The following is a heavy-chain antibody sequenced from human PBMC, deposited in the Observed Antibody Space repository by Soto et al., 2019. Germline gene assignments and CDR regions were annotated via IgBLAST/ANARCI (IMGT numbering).Heavy chain of an antibody. CDR3: AREGSSGWLLGDLGWFDP. D-gene: IGHD6-19*01. CDR2: IYYSGST. CDR1: GGSISSSSYY. Sequence: SETLSLTCTVSGGSISSSSYYWGWIRQPPGKGLEWIGSIYYSGSTYYNPSLKSRVTISVDTSKNQFSLKLSSVTAADTAVYYCAREGSSGWLLGDLGWFDPWGQGTLVTVSS. J-gene: IGHJ5*02. V-gene: IGHV4-39*07.